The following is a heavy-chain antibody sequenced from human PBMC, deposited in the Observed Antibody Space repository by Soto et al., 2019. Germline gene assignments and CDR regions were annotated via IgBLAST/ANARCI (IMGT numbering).Heavy chain of an antibody. CDR2: IIPIFGTA. V-gene: IGHV1-69*13. J-gene: IGHJ4*02. Sequence: ASVKVSCKASGYTFSSYAISWVRQAPGQGLEWMGGIIPIFGTANYAQKFQGRVTITADESTSTAYMELSSLRSEDTAVYYCARSGYSYGFDYWGQGTLVTVSS. CDR3: ARSGYSYGFDY. CDR1: GYTFSSYA. D-gene: IGHD5-18*01.